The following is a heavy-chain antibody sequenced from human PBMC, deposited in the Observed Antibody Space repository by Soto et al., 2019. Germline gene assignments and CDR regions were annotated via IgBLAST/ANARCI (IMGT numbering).Heavy chain of an antibody. V-gene: IGHV6-1*01. Sequence: TLSLTRAIPGDRVSSNSAAWSWVRQSPSRGLEWLGRTYYRSKWYYEYAVSVRGRITINPDTSKNQYSLQLNSVTPEDTAVYFCARGEQYSGRIFDYWGQGTLVTVSS. D-gene: IGHD1-26*01. J-gene: IGHJ4*01. CDR1: GDRVSSNSAA. CDR3: ARGEQYSGRIFDY. CDR2: TYYRSKWYY.